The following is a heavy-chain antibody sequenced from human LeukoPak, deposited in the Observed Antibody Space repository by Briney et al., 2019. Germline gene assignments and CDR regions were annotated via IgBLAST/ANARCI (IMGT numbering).Heavy chain of an antibody. D-gene: IGHD5-18*01. Sequence: PSETLSLTCAVYGGSFSGYYWSWIRQPPGKGLEWIGEINHSGSTNYNPSLKSRVTISVDTSKNQFSLKLSSVTAADTAVYYCARRRAYSYAFDYWGQGTLVTVPS. CDR3: ARRRAYSYAFDY. J-gene: IGHJ4*02. V-gene: IGHV4-34*01. CDR2: INHSGST. CDR1: GGSFSGYY.